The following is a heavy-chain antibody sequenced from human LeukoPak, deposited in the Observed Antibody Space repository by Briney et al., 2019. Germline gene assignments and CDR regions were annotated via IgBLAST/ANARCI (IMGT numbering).Heavy chain of an antibody. CDR3: ARVSFGSGYYNYMDV. CDR2: IYTTGST. J-gene: IGHJ6*03. Sequence: SETLSLTCTVSGGSISSGSYYWSWIRQPAGKGLEWIGRIYTTGSTNYNPSLKSRVTISVDTSKNQFSLKLSSVTAADTAVYYCARVSFGSGYYNYMDVWGKGTTVIVSS. V-gene: IGHV4-61*02. CDR1: GGSISSGSYY. D-gene: IGHD3-10*01.